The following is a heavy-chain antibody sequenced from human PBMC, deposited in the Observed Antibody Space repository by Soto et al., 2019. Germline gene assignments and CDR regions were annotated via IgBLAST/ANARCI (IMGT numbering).Heavy chain of an antibody. Sequence: EVQLVESGGGLIQPGGSLRLSCAASGFTVSSNYMSWVRQAPGKGLEWVSVIYSGGSTYYADSVKGRFTNSRNNSKNTMYLQMDSLRAEDAAVYYCARPKTVAGSLGSRQRCYFDYWGQGTLVTVSS. CDR2: IYSGGST. J-gene: IGHJ4*02. CDR3: ARPKTVAGSLGSRQRCYFDY. CDR1: GFTVSSNY. D-gene: IGHD6-19*01. V-gene: IGHV3-53*01.